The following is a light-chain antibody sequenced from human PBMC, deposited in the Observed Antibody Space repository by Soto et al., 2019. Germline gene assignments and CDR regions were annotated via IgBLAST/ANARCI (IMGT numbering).Light chain of an antibody. Sequence: DIQMTQSPSTLSASVGDRVTITCRASQSISSWLAWYQQKPGKAPKLLIYRASSLESGVPSRFSGSGSVTECTLTISSLQPDDFATYYCQQFNTLWAFGQGTKVEIK. CDR1: QSISSW. CDR2: RAS. CDR3: QQFNTLWA. J-gene: IGKJ1*01. V-gene: IGKV1-5*03.